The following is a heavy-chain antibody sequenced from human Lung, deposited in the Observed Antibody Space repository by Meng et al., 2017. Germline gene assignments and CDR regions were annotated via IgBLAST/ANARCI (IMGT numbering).Heavy chain of an antibody. CDR2: INPNSCGT. J-gene: IGHJ4*02. CDR3: AVGGLELLLLVDY. D-gene: IGHD2-21*01. V-gene: IGHV1-2*06. CDR1: GYTFIGYY. Sequence: SVNVPCMASGYTFIGYYMHWVRQAPGQGLEWMGRINPNSCGTNYAQKFQGRVIMTRDTSISTAYMELSRLRSDDTAVYYCAVGGLELLLLVDYWGQGTLVTVSS.